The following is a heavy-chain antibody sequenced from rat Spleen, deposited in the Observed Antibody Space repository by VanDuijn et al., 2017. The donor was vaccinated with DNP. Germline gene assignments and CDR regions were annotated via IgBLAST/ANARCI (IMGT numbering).Heavy chain of an antibody. CDR3: TRDGSPYYSSYMDVMDA. V-gene: IGHV2-45*01. CDR1: GFSLTSYN. J-gene: IGHJ4*01. CDR2: MWSGGTT. Sequence: QVQLMESGPGLVQPSETLSLTCTVSGFSLTSYNVHWVRQPPGKGLEWMGVMWSGGTTAYNSALKSRLSISRDTSKSQVFLKMNSLQTEDTAIYYCTRDGSPYYSSYMDVMDAWGRGASVTVSS. D-gene: IGHD1-2*01.